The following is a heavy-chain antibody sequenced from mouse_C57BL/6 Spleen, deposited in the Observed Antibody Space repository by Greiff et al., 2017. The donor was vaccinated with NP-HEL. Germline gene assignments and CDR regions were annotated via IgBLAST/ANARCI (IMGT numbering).Heavy chain of an antibody. CDR3: ASRYGGSFDTFLDY. CDR1: GYTFTSHW. D-gene: IGHD1-1*01. CDR2: IDPSDSYT. J-gene: IGHJ2*01. Sequence: VQLQQPGAELVRPGTSVKLSCKASGYTFTSHWMHWVKQRPGQGLEWIGVIDPSDSYTNYTQKFKGKATLTVDKSSSTAYMQLSRLTSECSAVNHCASRYGGSFDTFLDYWGQGTTLTVSS. V-gene: IGHV1-59*01.